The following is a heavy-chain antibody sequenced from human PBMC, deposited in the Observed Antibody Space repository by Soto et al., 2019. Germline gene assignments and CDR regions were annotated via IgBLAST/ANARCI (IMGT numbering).Heavy chain of an antibody. CDR1: GGSVSSGSYY. Sequence: PSETLSHTCTVSGGSVSSGSYYWSWIRQPPVKGLEWIGYIYYSGSTNYNPSLKSRVTISVDTSTNQFSLKLSSVTAADPAVYYCASVDMTTVTYTFGYRGQGTLVGVSS. CDR2: IYYSGST. V-gene: IGHV4-61*01. J-gene: IGHJ4*02. CDR3: ASVDMTTVTYTFGY. D-gene: IGHD4-17*01.